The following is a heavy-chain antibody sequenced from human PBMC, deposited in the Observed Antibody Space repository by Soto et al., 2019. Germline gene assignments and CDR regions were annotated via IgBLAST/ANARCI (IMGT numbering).Heavy chain of an antibody. CDR2: INHGGST. Sequence: QVQLQQWGAGLLKPSETLSLTCAVYGGSFSGYYWSWIRQPPGKGLEWIGEINHGGSTNYNPSLKSRVTISVDTSKNQFSLELSSVTAAATAVYYCARGKSAGTASRVHFDYWGQGTLVTVSS. CDR3: ARGKSAGTASRVHFDY. D-gene: IGHD6-13*01. V-gene: IGHV4-34*01. J-gene: IGHJ4*02. CDR1: GGSFSGYY.